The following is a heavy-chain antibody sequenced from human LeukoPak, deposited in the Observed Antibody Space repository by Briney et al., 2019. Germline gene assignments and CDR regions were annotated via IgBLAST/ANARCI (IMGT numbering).Heavy chain of an antibody. V-gene: IGHV4-59*01. D-gene: IGHD3-22*01. Sequence: SETLSLTCTVSGGSFSNYYWSWIRQPPGKGLEWIGYIYYSGNTNYSPSLKSRVTISVDTSKNQFSLKLTSVTAADTAVYYCARDSYYDISGFYFDHWGQGTLVAVSS. CDR2: IYYSGNT. J-gene: IGHJ4*02. CDR1: GGSFSNYY. CDR3: ARDSYYDISGFYFDH.